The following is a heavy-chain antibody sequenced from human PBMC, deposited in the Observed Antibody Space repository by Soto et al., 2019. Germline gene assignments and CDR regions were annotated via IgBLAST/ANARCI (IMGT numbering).Heavy chain of an antibody. D-gene: IGHD3-10*01. Sequence: PGGSLRLSCAASGFTVSSNYMIWVRQAPGKGLEWVSDIYSGGSTYYADSVKGRFTISRDNSKNTLYLQMNSLRAEDTAVYYCAGAPIIPGFFDYWGQGTLVTVSS. CDR3: AGAPIIPGFFDY. CDR1: GFTVSSNY. J-gene: IGHJ4*02. CDR2: IYSGGST. V-gene: IGHV3-53*01.